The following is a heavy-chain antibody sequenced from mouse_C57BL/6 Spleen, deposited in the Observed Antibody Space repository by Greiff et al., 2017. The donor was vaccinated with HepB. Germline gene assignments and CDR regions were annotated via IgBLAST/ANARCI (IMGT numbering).Heavy chain of an antibody. CDR1: GYTFTSYW. D-gene: IGHD1-1*01. J-gene: IGHJ1*03. V-gene: IGHV1-64*01. Sequence: QVQLQQSGAELARPGASVKLSCKASGYTFTSYWMHWVKQRPGQGLEWIGMIHPNSGSTNYNEKFKSKATLTVDKSSSTAYMQLSSLTSEDSAVYYCARPRYYYGSSYDWYFDVGGTGTTVTVSS. CDR2: IHPNSGST. CDR3: ARPRYYYGSSYDWYFDV.